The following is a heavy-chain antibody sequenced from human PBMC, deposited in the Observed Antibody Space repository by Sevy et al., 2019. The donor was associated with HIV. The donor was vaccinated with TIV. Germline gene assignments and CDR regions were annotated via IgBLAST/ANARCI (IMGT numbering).Heavy chain of an antibody. V-gene: IGHV3-15*01. J-gene: IGHJ4*02. CDR3: TRRRGYSYGYDLDY. D-gene: IGHD5-18*01. CDR1: GFTFSNAW. CDR2: IKSKTDGGTT. Sequence: GESLKISCAASGFTFSNAWMSWVRQAPGKGLEWVGRIKSKTDGGTTDYAAPVKGRFTISRDDSKNTLYLQMNSLKTEDTAVYYCTRRRGYSYGYDLDYWGQGTLVTVSS.